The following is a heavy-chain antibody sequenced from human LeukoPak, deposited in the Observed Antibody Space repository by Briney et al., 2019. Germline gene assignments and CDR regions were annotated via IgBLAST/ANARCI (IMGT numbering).Heavy chain of an antibody. J-gene: IGHJ5*02. CDR2: IYYSGST. D-gene: IGHD3-10*01. CDR3: ARENYYGSGSYYYRWFDP. Sequence: SQTLSLTCTVSGGSISSGGYYWSWIRQHPGKGLEWIGYIYYSGSTYYNPSLKSRVTISVDTSKIQFSLKLSSVTAADTAVYYCARENYYGSGSYYYRWFDPWGQGTLVTVSS. V-gene: IGHV4-31*03. CDR1: GGSISSGGYY.